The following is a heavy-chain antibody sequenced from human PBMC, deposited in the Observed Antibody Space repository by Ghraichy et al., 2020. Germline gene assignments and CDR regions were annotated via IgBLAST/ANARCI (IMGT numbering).Heavy chain of an antibody. CDR1: GGSISSYY. Sequence: SETLSLTCTVSGGSISSYYWSWIRQPPGKGLEWIGYIYYSGSTNYNPSLKSRVTISVDTSKNQFSLKLSSVTAADTAVYYCARDLGLDYDSSGYRMDPSYGMDVWGQGTTVTVSS. D-gene: IGHD3-22*01. J-gene: IGHJ6*02. CDR3: ARDLGLDYDSSGYRMDPSYGMDV. V-gene: IGHV4-59*01. CDR2: IYYSGST.